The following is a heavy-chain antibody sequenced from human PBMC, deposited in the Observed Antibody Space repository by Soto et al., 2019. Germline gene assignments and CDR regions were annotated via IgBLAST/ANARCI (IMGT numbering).Heavy chain of an antibody. J-gene: IGHJ4*02. CDR3: ASHYDMWSGYLSPVDY. V-gene: IGHV3-11*01. CDR2: IDTSSTKI. Sequence: QVPLVESGGDLVKRGGSLRLSCAASGYTFSDYYMSWIRQAPGKGLEWISYIDTSSTKIYYADSVKGRFTISRDNAKNSLYLEMSSLIDEHTAVYYCASHYDMWSGYLSPVDYWGQGTLVTVSS. D-gene: IGHD3-3*01. CDR1: GYTFSDYY.